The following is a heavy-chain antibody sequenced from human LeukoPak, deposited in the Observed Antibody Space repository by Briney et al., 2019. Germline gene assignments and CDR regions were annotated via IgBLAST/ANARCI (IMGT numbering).Heavy chain of an antibody. D-gene: IGHD4-17*01. CDR3: ARWGKDGDYVQN. V-gene: IGHV4-31*03. Sequence: SQTLSLTCTVSGGSISSGGYYWSWIRQHPGKGLEWIGYIYYSGSTYYNPSLKSRVTISVDTSKNQFSLKLSSVTAADTAVYYCARWGKDGDYVQNWGQGTLVTVSS. J-gene: IGHJ4*02. CDR1: GGSISSGGYY. CDR2: IYYSGST.